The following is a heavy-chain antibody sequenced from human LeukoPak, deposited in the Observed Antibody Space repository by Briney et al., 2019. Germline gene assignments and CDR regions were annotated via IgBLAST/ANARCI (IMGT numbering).Heavy chain of an antibody. V-gene: IGHV3-21*01. Sequence: GGSLRLSCAAAGFTVSSNYMSWVRQAPGKGLEWVSGISSSGSGDNTYYADSVKGRFTISRDNAKNSLYLQMNSLRAEDTAVYYCARGFTPCTSRIAAAGWFDPWGQGTLVTVSS. D-gene: IGHD6-13*01. J-gene: IGHJ5*02. CDR2: ISSSGSGDNT. CDR3: ARGFTPCTSRIAAAGWFDP. CDR1: GFTVSSNY.